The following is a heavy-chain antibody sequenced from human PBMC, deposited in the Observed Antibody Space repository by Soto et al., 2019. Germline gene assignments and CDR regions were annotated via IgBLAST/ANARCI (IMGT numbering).Heavy chain of an antibody. J-gene: IGHJ4*02. CDR3: ARASYGTGSYYKDY. Sequence: GGSLRLSCAASGFTVSSNYMSWVRQAPGKGLEWVSVIYSGGSTYYADSVKGSFTISRDNSKNTRSLQMNSLRAEDTAVYYCARASYGTGSYYKDYWGQGTLVTVSS. CDR2: IYSGGST. D-gene: IGHD3-10*01. CDR1: GFTVSSNY. V-gene: IGHV3-53*01.